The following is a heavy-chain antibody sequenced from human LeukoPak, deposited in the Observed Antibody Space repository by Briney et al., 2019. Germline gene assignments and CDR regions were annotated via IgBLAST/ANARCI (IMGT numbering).Heavy chain of an antibody. Sequence: SETLSLTCTVSGGSISSSSYYWGWIRQPPGKGLEWIGSIYYSGSTYYNPSLKSRVTISVDTSKNQFSLKLSSVTAADTAVYYCARGYYSLNFDYWGQGTLVTVSS. CDR3: ARGYYSLNFDY. D-gene: IGHD3-22*01. J-gene: IGHJ4*02. CDR1: GGSISSSSYY. V-gene: IGHV4-39*01. CDR2: IYYSGST.